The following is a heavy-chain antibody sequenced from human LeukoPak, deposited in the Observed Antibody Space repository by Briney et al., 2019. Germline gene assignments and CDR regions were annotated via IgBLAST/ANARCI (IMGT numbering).Heavy chain of an antibody. V-gene: IGHV3-53*01. CDR3: ARGRGSASQHFDY. Sequence: PGGSLRLSCAASGFTVSSNYMSWVRQAPGKGLEWVSVIYSGGSTYYADSVKGRFTISRDNSKNTLYLQMNSLRAGDTAVYYCARGRGSASQHFDYWGQGTLVTVSS. CDR1: GFTVSSNY. D-gene: IGHD1-26*01. CDR2: IYSGGST. J-gene: IGHJ4*02.